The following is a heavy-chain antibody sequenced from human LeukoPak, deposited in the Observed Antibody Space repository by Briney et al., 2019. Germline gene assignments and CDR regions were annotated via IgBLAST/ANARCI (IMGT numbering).Heavy chain of an antibody. CDR2: IYPGDSDT. CDR1: GYSFTSYW. D-gene: IGHD6-13*01. CDR3: ARPIAAAGTGWFDP. Sequence: GESLKISCKGSGYSFTSYWSGWVRQMPGKGLEWMGIIYPGDSDTRYSPSFQGQVTISADKSISAAYLQWSSLKASDTAMYYCARPIAAAGTGWFDPWGQGTLVTVSS. J-gene: IGHJ5*02. V-gene: IGHV5-51*01.